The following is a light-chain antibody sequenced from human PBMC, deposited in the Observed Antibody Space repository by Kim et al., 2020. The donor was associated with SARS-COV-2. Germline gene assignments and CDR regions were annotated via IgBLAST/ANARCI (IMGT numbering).Light chain of an antibody. J-gene: IGLJ1*01. CDR2: QDS. CDR1: KLGDKY. Sequence: SYELTQPPSESVSPGQTASITCSGDKLGDKYACWYQQKPGQSPVLVIYQDSKRPSGIPERFSGSNSGNTATLTISGTQAMDEADYYCQAWDSSTFYVFGTGTKVT. V-gene: IGLV3-1*01. CDR3: QAWDSSTFYV.